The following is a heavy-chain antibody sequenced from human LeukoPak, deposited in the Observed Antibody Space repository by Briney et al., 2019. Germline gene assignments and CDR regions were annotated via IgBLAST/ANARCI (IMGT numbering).Heavy chain of an antibody. CDR3: ARDFFLGEFSGGGFDA. CDR1: GYTFTGYY. J-gene: IGHJ3*01. D-gene: IGHD2/OR15-2a*01. CDR2: IHPNNGDT. V-gene: IGHV1-2*02. Sequence: ASVKVSCKASGYTFTGYYMHWVRQAPGQGLEWMGWIHPNNGDTHYTQKFQGRVAMTRDTSISTAYMELSRLRSDDTAVYYCARDFFLGEFSGGGFDAWGQGTMVTVSS.